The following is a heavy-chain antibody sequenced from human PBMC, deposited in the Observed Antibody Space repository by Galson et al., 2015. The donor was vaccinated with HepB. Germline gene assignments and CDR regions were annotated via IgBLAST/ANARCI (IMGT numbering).Heavy chain of an antibody. CDR3: ASDHVSYCSGSSCFSRGPFDP. D-gene: IGHD2-2*01. Sequence: SLRLSCAASGFTFNSYSMNWVRQAPGKGLEWLSYVTSDSGLIYYAESVKGRFTVSRDNAKNSLYLQMNSLRADDTAVYYCASDHVSYCSGSSCFSRGPFDPWGQGTPVTVSS. V-gene: IGHV3-48*01. CDR2: VTSDSGLI. J-gene: IGHJ5*02. CDR1: GFTFNSYS.